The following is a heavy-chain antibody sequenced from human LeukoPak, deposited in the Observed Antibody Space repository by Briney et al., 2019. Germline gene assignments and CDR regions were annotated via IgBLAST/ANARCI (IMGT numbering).Heavy chain of an antibody. D-gene: IGHD2-2*01. CDR3: ARDPGYCSSTSCLGRAFDI. J-gene: IGHJ3*02. CDR2: IYHSGST. V-gene: IGHV4-38-2*02. CDR1: GYSISSGYY. Sequence: PSETLSLTCTVSGYSISSGYYWGWIRQPPGKGLEWIGSIYHSGSTYYNPSLKSRVTISVDTSNNQFSLKLSSVTAADTAVYYCARDPGYCSSTSCLGRAFDIWGQGTMVTVSS.